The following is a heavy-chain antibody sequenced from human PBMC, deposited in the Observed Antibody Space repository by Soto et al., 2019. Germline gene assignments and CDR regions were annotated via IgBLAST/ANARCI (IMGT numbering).Heavy chain of an antibody. CDR1: GLTFSSYA. CDR2: ISSNGGST. V-gene: IGHV3-64*01. D-gene: IGHD3-3*01. Sequence: PGGSLRLSCAASGLTFSSYAMHRVRQAPGKGLEYVSAISSNGGSTYYANSVKGRFTISRDNSKNTLYLQMGSLRAEDMAVYYCARDLRSGPDYWGQGTLVTVSS. CDR3: ARDLRSGPDY. J-gene: IGHJ4*02.